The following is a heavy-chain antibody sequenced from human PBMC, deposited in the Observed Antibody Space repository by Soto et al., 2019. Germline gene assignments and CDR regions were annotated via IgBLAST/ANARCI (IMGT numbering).Heavy chain of an antibody. CDR2: ISGSGGST. D-gene: IGHD3-16*01. CDR3: AKDHRQVETKLFGPEFEP. V-gene: IGHV3-23*01. J-gene: IGHJ5*02. CDR1: GFTFSSYA. Sequence: PGGSLRLSCAASGFTFSSYAMSWVRQAPGKGLEWVSAISGSGGSTYYADSVKGRFTISRDNSKNTLYLQMNSLRAEDTAVYYCAKDHRQVETKLFGPEFEPWGQGTPVNASS.